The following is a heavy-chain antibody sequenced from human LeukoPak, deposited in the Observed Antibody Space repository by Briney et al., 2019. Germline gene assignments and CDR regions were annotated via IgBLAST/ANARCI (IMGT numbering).Heavy chain of an antibody. CDR2: MNPNSGNT. Sequence: ASVKVSCKASGYTFTSYDIDWVRQATGQGLEWMGWMNPNSGNTGYAQKFQGRVTMTRNTSISTAYMELSSLRSEDTAVYYCARDRNWFGAYYYYYGMDVWGQGTTVTVSS. V-gene: IGHV1-8*01. CDR3: ARDRNWFGAYYYYYGMDV. J-gene: IGHJ6*02. CDR1: GYTFTSYD. D-gene: IGHD3-10*01.